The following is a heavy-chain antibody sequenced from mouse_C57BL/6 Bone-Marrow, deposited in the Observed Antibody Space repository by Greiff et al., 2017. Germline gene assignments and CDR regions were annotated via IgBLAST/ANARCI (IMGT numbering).Heavy chain of an antibody. D-gene: IGHD2-2*01. J-gene: IGHJ4*01. CDR1: GYTFTSYG. CDR3: ARESYGYDDAMDY. CDR2: IYPRSGNT. Sequence: VQLQQSGAELARPGASVKLSCKASGYTFTSYGISWVKQRTGQGLEWIGEIYPRSGNTYYNEKFKGKATLTADKSSSTAYMELRSLTSEDSAVYFCARESYGYDDAMDYWGQGTSVTVSS. V-gene: IGHV1-81*01.